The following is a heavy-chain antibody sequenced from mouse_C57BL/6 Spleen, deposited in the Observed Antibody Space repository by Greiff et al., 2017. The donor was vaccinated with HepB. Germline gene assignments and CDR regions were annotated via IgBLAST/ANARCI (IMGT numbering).Heavy chain of an antibody. Sequence: QVQQQQSGAELARPGASVKLSCKASGYTFTSYGISWVKQRTGQGLEWIGEIYPRSGNTYYNEKFKGKATLTADKSSSTAYMELRSLTSEDSAVYFCARRLYDYDRGCYFDVWGTGTTVTVSS. D-gene: IGHD2-4*01. V-gene: IGHV1-81*01. J-gene: IGHJ1*03. CDR1: GYTFTSYG. CDR2: IYPRSGNT. CDR3: ARRLYDYDRGCYFDV.